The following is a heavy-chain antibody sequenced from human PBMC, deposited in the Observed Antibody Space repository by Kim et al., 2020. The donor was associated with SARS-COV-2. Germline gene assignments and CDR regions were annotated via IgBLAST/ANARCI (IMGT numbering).Heavy chain of an antibody. CDR2: ISYDGSNK. CDR3: ARRALLWFGEAPGFDY. V-gene: IGHV3-33*05. CDR1: GFTFSSYG. D-gene: IGHD3-10*01. Sequence: GGSLRLSCAASGFTFSSYGMHWVRQAPGKGLEWVAVISYDGSNKYYADSVKGRFTISRDNSKNTLYLQMNSLRAEDTAVYYCARRALLWFGEAPGFDYWGQGTLVTVSS. J-gene: IGHJ4*02.